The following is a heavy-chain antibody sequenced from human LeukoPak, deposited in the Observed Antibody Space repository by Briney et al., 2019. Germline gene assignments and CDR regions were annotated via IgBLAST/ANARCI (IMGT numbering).Heavy chain of an antibody. CDR1: GDSISSSSYY. V-gene: IGHV4-39*07. J-gene: IGHJ4*02. Sequence: SETLSLTCTVSGDSISSSSYYWGWIRQPPGKGLEWIGSIYYSGSTYYNPSLKSRVTISVDTSKNQFSLKLSSVTAADTAVYYCARDITGSFDYWGQGNLVTVSS. CDR2: IYYSGST. D-gene: IGHD1-14*01. CDR3: ARDITGSFDY.